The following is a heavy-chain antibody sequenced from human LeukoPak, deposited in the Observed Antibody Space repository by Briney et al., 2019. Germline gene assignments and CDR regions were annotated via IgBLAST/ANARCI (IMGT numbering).Heavy chain of an antibody. D-gene: IGHD2-2*01. CDR1: GYTFTSYD. J-gene: IGHJ4*02. CDR3: ARGSIVVVPAALDY. Sequence: GASVKVSCKASGYTFTSYDINWVRQATGQGLEWMGRIIPIFGTANYAQKFQGRVTITADESTSTAYMELSSLRSEDTAVYYCARGSIVVVPAALDYWGQGTLVTVSS. V-gene: IGHV1-69*13. CDR2: IIPIFGTA.